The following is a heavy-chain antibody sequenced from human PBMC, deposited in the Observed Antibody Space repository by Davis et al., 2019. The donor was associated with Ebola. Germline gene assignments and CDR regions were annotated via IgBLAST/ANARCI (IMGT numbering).Heavy chain of an antibody. V-gene: IGHV3-21*04. Sequence: GSLRLSCAASAFTFSSYSMNWSRHTPRKGLEWVSSISSSSSYIYYADSVKGRFTISRDNAKNSLYLQMNSLRAEDTAVYYCARGQDDSSGYYIYYYYGMDVWGQGTTVTVSS. D-gene: IGHD3-22*01. CDR2: ISSSSSYI. J-gene: IGHJ6*02. CDR3: ARGQDDSSGYYIYYYYGMDV. CDR1: AFTFSSYS.